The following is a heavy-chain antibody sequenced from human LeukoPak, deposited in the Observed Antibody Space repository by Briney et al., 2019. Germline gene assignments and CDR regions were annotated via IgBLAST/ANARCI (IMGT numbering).Heavy chain of an antibody. J-gene: IGHJ4*02. V-gene: IGHV3-23*01. D-gene: IGHD3-22*01. CDR2: ISGSGGST. Sequence: PGGSLRLSCAASGFTFSSYAMSWVRQAPGKGLEWVSAISGSGGSTYYADSVKGRFTISRDNSKNTLYLQMNSLRAEDTAVYYCAKDGTMIVVVWHPRAGYFDYWGQGTLVTVSS. CDR1: GFTFSSYA. CDR3: AKDGTMIVVVWHPRAGYFDY.